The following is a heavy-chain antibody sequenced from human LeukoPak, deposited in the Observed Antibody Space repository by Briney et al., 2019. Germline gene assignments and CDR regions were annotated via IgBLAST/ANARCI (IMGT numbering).Heavy chain of an antibody. J-gene: IGHJ4*02. Sequence: SQTLSLTCAISGDSVSSNSAAWNWIRQSPSRGLEWLGRTYYRSKWYNDYAVSVKSRITINPDTSKNQFSLQLNSVTPEDSAVYYCARDRLHYGEYEKTFDYWGQGTLVTVSS. D-gene: IGHD4-17*01. CDR2: TYYRSKWYN. CDR1: GDSVSSNSAA. CDR3: ARDRLHYGEYEKTFDY. V-gene: IGHV6-1*01.